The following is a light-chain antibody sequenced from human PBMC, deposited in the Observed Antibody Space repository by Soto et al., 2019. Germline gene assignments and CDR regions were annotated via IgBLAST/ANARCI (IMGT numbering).Light chain of an antibody. J-gene: IGKJ2*03. Sequence: DIQVTQSPSSLSASVGDRVTITCRASQNIRTYLNWYQQRPGKPPKLLIHTASTLQSGVPSRFSGSGSGTDFTLTISSLQPEDFATYYCQQTYSTLNSFGQGTKREI. CDR2: TAS. CDR3: QQTYSTLNS. CDR1: QNIRTY. V-gene: IGKV1-39*01.